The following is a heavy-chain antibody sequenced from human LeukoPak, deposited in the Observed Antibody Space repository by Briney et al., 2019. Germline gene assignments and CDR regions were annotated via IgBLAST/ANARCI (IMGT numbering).Heavy chain of an antibody. CDR1: GASISSFY. J-gene: IGHJ4*02. CDR3: AALGLVTGVFDS. CDR2: IYYTGST. Sequence: TSETLSLICTVSGASISSFYWSWIRQPPGKPLEWIGFIYYTGSTNYSPSLKSRVSISVGTSQNQFSLKLTSVTAADTAVYYCAALGLVTGVFDSWGQGTLVTVSA. D-gene: IGHD2/OR15-2a*01. V-gene: IGHV4-59*08.